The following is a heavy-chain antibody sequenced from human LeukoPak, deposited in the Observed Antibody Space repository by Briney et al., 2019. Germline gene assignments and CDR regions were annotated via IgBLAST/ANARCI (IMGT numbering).Heavy chain of an antibody. CDR2: ISDYGRTT. V-gene: IGHV3-23*01. Sequence: GGSLRLSCAASGFTFTDYAIYWVRQAPGRGLEWVSGISDYGRTTYYADSVKGRFTVSRDNSRNTAYLQMNGLRAEDTAIYFCSIGREHDDSSRVFWGQGTLVTVSS. CDR3: SIGREHDDSSRVF. CDR1: GFTFTDYA. D-gene: IGHD6-13*01. J-gene: IGHJ4*02.